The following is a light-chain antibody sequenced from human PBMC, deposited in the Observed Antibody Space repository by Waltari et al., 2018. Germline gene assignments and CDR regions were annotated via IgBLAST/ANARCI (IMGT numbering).Light chain of an antibody. J-gene: IGLJ2*01. Sequence: QSALTQPRSASGSPGESVLISCTATTSDVGGSNYVARYQQPPGKSPKLIIYDVKKRPSGGPDRFSGSKSGNTASLTISGLHSEDEADYDGCSYTAPDVVFGGGTKVTVL. V-gene: IGLV2-11*01. CDR2: DVK. CDR1: TSDVGGSNY. CDR3: CSYTAPDVV.